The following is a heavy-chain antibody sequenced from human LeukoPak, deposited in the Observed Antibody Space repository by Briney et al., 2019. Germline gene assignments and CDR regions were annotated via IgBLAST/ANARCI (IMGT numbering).Heavy chain of an antibody. CDR1: GFTVSSNY. Sequence: GGSLRLSCAASGFTVSSNYMSWVRQAPGKGLEWVSVIYSGGSTYYADSVKGRFTISRDNSKNTLCLQMNSLRAEDTAVYYCARERPHPHLPGSGYPQGFDYWGQGTLVTVSS. CDR3: ARERPHPHLPGSGYPQGFDY. CDR2: IYSGGST. V-gene: IGHV3-66*01. J-gene: IGHJ4*02. D-gene: IGHD3-3*01.